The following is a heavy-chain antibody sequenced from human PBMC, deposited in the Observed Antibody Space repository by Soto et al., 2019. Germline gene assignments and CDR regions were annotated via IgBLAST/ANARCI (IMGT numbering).Heavy chain of an antibody. J-gene: IGHJ4*02. Sequence: GASVKVSCKVSGYTLTELSMHWVRQAPGKGLEWMGGFDPEDGETIYAQKFQGRATMTEDTSTDTAYIEMSSLRSEDTAVYYCARDPEPLSIAAPDYWGQGTLVTVSS. V-gene: IGHV1-24*01. CDR3: ARDPEPLSIAAPDY. CDR1: GYTLTELS. CDR2: FDPEDGET. D-gene: IGHD6-6*01.